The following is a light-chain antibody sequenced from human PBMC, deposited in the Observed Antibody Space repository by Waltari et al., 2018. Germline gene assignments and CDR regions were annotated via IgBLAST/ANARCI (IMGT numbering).Light chain of an antibody. V-gene: IGKV3-20*01. Sequence: EIVLTQSPGTLSLSPGEIATLSCRASQSVSSSNLAWFQQKPGQAPRLLIYAASSRATGIPDRFSGSGSGTDFTLTISRLEPEDFAVYYCQEDGSSPSWTFGQGTKVEIK. CDR2: AAS. J-gene: IGKJ1*01. CDR1: QSVSSSN. CDR3: QEDGSSPSWT.